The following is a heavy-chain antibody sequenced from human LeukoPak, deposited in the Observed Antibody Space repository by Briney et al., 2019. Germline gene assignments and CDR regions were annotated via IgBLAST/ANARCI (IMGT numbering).Heavy chain of an antibody. Sequence: PSETLSLTCTVSGGSISSGSYYWSWIQQPAGKGLEWIGRIYTSGSTNYNPSLKSRVTISVDTSKNQFSLKLSSVTAADTAVYYCAREVVAAARAFDPWGQGTLVTVSS. J-gene: IGHJ5*02. CDR1: GGSISSGSYY. V-gene: IGHV4-61*02. CDR2: IYTSGST. D-gene: IGHD2-15*01. CDR3: AREVVAAARAFDP.